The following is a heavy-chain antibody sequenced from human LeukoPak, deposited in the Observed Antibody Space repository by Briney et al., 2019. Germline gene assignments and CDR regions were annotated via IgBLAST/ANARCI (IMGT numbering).Heavy chain of an antibody. CDR1: GFTFSSYA. V-gene: IGHV3-30-3*01. Sequence: GGSLRLSCAASGFTFSSYAMHWVRQAPGKGLEWVAVISYDGSNKYYADSVKGRFTISRDNSKNTLYLQMNSLRAEDTAVYYCAREEDYGDYGELFDYWGQGTLVTVSS. D-gene: IGHD4-17*01. CDR3: AREEDYGDYGELFDY. CDR2: ISYDGSNK. J-gene: IGHJ4*02.